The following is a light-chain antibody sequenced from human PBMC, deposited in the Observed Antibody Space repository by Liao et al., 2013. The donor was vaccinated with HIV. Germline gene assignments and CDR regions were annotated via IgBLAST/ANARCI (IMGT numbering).Light chain of an antibody. CDR1: ALPKQY. CDR3: QSADSSDTSRV. J-gene: IGLJ3*02. V-gene: IGLV3-25*03. CDR2: KDS. Sequence: SYELTQPPSVSVSPGQTARIACSGDALPKQYAYWYQQKPGQAPVVVIYKDSERPSGIPERFSGSSSGTEATLTIRGVQAEDEADYYCQSADSSDTSRVFGGGTKLTVL.